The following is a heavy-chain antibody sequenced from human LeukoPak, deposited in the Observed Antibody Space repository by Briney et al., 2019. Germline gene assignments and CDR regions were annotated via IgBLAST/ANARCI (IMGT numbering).Heavy chain of an antibody. Sequence: GGSLRRSCAASGFTFSSYWMSWVRQPPGKGLEWVANINQDGSEKYYVDSVKGRFTISRDNAKNSLYLQMNSLRAEDTAVYYCARGMSTGEYWGQGTLVTVSS. CDR1: GFTFSSYW. D-gene: IGHD3-16*01. CDR2: INQDGSEK. V-gene: IGHV3-7*04. J-gene: IGHJ4*02. CDR3: ARGMSTGEY.